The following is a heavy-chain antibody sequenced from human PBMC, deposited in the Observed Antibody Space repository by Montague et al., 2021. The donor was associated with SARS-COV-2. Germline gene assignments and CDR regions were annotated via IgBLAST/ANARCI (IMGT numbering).Heavy chain of an antibody. J-gene: IGHJ3*01. CDR2: NNYTASS. D-gene: IGHD5-18*01. CDR3: ARPGRGYSYGLDAFEV. V-gene: IGHV4-39*01. CDR1: GGSISDSIYY. Sequence: SETLSLTCTVSGGSISDSIYYWGRNRPPPGLELIWNGNNNYTASSYPTPSRQSRVTISMNTSNNQLFLKLTSVTAADTAVYYCARPGRGYSYGLDAFEVWGQGTMATVSS.